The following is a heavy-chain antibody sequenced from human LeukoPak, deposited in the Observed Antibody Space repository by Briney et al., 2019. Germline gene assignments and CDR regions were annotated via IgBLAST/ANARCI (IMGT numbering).Heavy chain of an antibody. CDR1: GYTFTSYA. V-gene: IGHV1-3*03. J-gene: IGHJ6*03. Sequence: EASVKVSCKASGYTFTSYAMHWVRQAPGQRLEWMGWINAGNGNTKYSQEFQGRVTITRDTSASTAYMELSSLRSEDMAVYYCAREGSGWYGGYYYYMDVWGKGTTVTVSS. CDR2: INAGNGNT. CDR3: AREGSGWYGGYYYYMDV. D-gene: IGHD6-19*01.